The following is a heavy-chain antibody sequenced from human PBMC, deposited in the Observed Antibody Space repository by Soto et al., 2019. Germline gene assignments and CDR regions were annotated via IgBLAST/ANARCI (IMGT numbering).Heavy chain of an antibody. V-gene: IGHV3-21*01. J-gene: IGHJ5*02. CDR1: GLTFSSYS. CDR2: ISSRNNDM. Sequence: EVQLVESGGGLVKPGGSLRLSCAASGLTFSSYSMNWVRQAPGKGLEWVSTISSRNNDMYYVDSVKGRFTISRDNARNSVYLQMNSLRADDTAVYYCARDVNGGFCGAWGQGTLVTVSS. D-gene: IGHD2-21*01. CDR3: ARDVNGGFCGA.